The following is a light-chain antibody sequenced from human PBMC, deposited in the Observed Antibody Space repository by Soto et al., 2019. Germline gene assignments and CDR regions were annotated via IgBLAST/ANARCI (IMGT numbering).Light chain of an antibody. CDR3: QQRGNWPVLT. J-gene: IGKJ4*01. Sequence: EIVLTQSPATLSLSPGERATLSCRSSQSVSSYLAWYQQKPGQAPRLLIYDASNRATGIPARFSGGGSGTDFTLTISSLEPEDYAVYYCQQRGNWPVLTFGGGTKVEIK. V-gene: IGKV3-11*01. CDR1: QSVSSY. CDR2: DAS.